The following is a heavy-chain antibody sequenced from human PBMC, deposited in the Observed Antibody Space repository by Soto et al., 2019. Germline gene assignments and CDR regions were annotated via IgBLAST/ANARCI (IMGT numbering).Heavy chain of an antibody. Sequence: GGSLRLSCAASGFTFSSYGMHWVRQAPGKGLEWVAVISYDGSNKYYADSVKGRFTISRDNSKNTLYLQMNSLRAEDTAVYYCAKDSPITMVRGVMDYWGQGTLVTVSS. V-gene: IGHV3-30*18. CDR3: AKDSPITMVRGVMDY. J-gene: IGHJ4*02. D-gene: IGHD3-10*01. CDR1: GFTFSSYG. CDR2: ISYDGSNK.